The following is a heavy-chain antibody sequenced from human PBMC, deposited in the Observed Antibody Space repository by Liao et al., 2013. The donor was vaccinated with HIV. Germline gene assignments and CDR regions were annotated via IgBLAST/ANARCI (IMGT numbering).Heavy chain of an antibody. CDR2: INHSGST. V-gene: IGHV4-59*12. CDR3: ARAVQLQLLSGDLNWFDP. CDR1: GASISSYD. Sequence: QVQLQESGPGLVKPSETLSLNCTVSGASISSYDWSWIRQPPGKGLEWIGEINHSGSTNYNPSLKSRVTISVDTSKNQFSLKLSSVTAADTAVYYCARAVQLQLLSGDLNWFDPWGQGTLVTVSS. J-gene: IGHJ5*02. D-gene: IGHD4-11*01.